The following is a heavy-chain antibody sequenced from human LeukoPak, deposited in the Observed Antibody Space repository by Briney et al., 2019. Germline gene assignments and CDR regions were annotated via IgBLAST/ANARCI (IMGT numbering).Heavy chain of an antibody. Sequence: GGSLRLSCEASGFTFSNYWMSWVRQAPGKGLEWVANIEQDGSEKYYVDSVRGRFTISGDNAKNSLFLQMNTLRAEDTAVYYCARRRCSSTSCFFDYWGQGSLVTVSS. V-gene: IGHV3-7*03. CDR2: IEQDGSEK. D-gene: IGHD2-2*01. CDR1: GFTFSNYW. CDR3: ARRRCSSTSCFFDY. J-gene: IGHJ4*02.